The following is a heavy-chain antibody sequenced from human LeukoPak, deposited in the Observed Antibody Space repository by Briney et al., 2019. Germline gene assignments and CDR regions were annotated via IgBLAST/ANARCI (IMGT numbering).Heavy chain of an antibody. Sequence: GGSLRLSCAASGFTFSSYGMHWVRQAPGKGLEWVAVIWYDGSNKYYADSVKGRFTISRDNSKNTLYLQMNSLRAEDTAVYYCARESRGSGSYYYFDYWGQGTLVTVSS. V-gene: IGHV3-33*01. CDR2: IWYDGSNK. CDR1: GFTFSSYG. J-gene: IGHJ4*02. D-gene: IGHD3-10*01. CDR3: ARESRGSGSYYYFDY.